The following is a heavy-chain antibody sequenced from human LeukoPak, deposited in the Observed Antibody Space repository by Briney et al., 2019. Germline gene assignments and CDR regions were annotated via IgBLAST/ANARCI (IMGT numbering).Heavy chain of an antibody. CDR2: MNPNSGNT. CDR3: ARGRTVTTYYYYGMDV. J-gene: IGHJ6*02. D-gene: IGHD4-17*01. CDR1: GYTFTSYD. V-gene: IGHV1-8*01. Sequence: ASVKVSCKASGYTFTSYDINWVRQATGQGLEWMGWMNPNSGNTGYAQKFQGRVTITRNTSISTAYMEPSSLRSEDTAVYYCARGRTVTTYYYYGMDVWGQGTTVTVSS.